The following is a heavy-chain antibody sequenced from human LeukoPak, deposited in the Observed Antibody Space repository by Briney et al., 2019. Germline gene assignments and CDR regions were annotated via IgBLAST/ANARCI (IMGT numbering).Heavy chain of an antibody. CDR2: VTGSAET. CDR1: GFTFLTYV. V-gene: IGHV3-23*01. CDR3: ARHSYYVLGGAFDI. D-gene: IGHD3-10*02. Sequence: GGSLRQTFAACGFTFLTYVLDWVRQAPGKGLEWLSAVTGSAETYYADSVKGRFTISRDSSKNTVYLQMNSLRADDTAVYFCARHSYYVLGGAFDITGEGTMVTVSS. J-gene: IGHJ3*02.